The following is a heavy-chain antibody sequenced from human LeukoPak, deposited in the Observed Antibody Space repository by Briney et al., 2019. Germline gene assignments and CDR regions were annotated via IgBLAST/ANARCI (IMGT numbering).Heavy chain of an antibody. CDR2: INPNNGDT. CDR3: ARGSLVVPDVIDPPGNDY. CDR1: GYTFIGYY. J-gene: IGHJ4*02. Sequence: ASVKVSCKASGYTFIGYYMHWVRQAPGQGLEWMGWINPNNGDTNSSQKFQDRVTMTRDTSISTAYMELSRLRSDDTAVYYCARGSLVVPDVIDPPGNDYWGQGTLVTVSS. D-gene: IGHD2-2*01. V-gene: IGHV1-2*02.